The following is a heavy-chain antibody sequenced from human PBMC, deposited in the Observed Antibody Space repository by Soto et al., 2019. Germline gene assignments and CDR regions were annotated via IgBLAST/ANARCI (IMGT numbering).Heavy chain of an antibody. V-gene: IGHV1-18*01. D-gene: IGHD3-10*01. CDR3: ARGVGSGTYYNQYNWFDP. J-gene: IGHJ5*02. CDR1: GYTFTNYG. CDR2: INTYNGNT. Sequence: ASVKVSCKASGYTFTNYGISWVRQAPGQGLEWMGWINTYNGNTNHAQKLQGRVTMTTDTSTSTAYMELRSLRTDDTAVYYCARGVGSGTYYNQYNWFDPWGQGTLVTVSS.